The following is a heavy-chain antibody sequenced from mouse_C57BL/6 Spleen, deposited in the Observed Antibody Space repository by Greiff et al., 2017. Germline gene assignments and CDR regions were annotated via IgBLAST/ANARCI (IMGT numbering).Heavy chain of an antibody. CDR3: ARYGNYWAMDY. Sequence: QVQLQQSGPELVKPGASVKISCKASGSAFSSSWMNWVKQRPGKGLEWIGRIYPGDGDTNYNGKFKGKATLTADKSSSTAYMQLSSLTSEDSAVYFCARYGNYWAMDYWGQGTSVTVSS. D-gene: IGHD2-1*01. V-gene: IGHV1-82*01. CDR2: IYPGDGDT. J-gene: IGHJ4*01. CDR1: GSAFSSSW.